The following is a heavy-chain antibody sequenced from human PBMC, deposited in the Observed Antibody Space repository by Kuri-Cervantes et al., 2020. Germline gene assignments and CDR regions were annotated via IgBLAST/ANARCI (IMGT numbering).Heavy chain of an antibody. CDR1: GFTFSSYA. V-gene: IGHV3-30-3*01. Sequence: GGSLRLSCAASGFTFSSYAMHWVRQAPGKGLEWVAVISYDGGNKYYADSVKGRFTISRDDSKNTLYLQMNSLRAEDTAVYYCARDPDAYTTHFPPEYWGQGTLVTVSS. D-gene: IGHD2/OR15-2a*01. CDR3: ARDPDAYTTHFPPEY. CDR2: ISYDGGNK. J-gene: IGHJ4*02.